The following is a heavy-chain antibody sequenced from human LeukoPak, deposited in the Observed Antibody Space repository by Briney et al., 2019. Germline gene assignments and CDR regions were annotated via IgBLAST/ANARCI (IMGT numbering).Heavy chain of an antibody. CDR2: IWYDGSNK. D-gene: IGHD3-22*01. CDR3: ARELSPVVKYYFEY. CDR1: GFTFSSYG. J-gene: IGHJ4*02. Sequence: PGGSLRLSCAASGFTFSSYGIHWVRQAPGKGLEWVAVIWYDGSNKYYADSVKGRSTISRDNSKNTLYLQMNSLRAEDTALYYCARELSPVVKYYFEYWGQGTLVTVSP. V-gene: IGHV3-33*01.